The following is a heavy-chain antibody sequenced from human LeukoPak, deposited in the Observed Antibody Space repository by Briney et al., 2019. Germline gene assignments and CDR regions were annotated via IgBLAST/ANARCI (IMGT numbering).Heavy chain of an antibody. J-gene: IGHJ4*02. V-gene: IGHV3-33*01. CDR1: GFTFSSHG. CDR3: ARDGGYHSSGPFDY. CDR2: IWYDGSDK. Sequence: GRSLRLSCAASGFTFSSHGMHWVHQAPGKGLEWVAIIWYDGSDKYYVDSVKGRFTISRDNSKNTVYLQMNSLRAEDTAVYYCARDGGYHSSGPFDYWGQGTLVTVSS. D-gene: IGHD3-22*01.